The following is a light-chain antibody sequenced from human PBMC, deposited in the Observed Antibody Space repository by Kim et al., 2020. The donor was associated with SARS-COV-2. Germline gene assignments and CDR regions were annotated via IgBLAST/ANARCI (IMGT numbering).Light chain of an antibody. Sequence: GKTVTISCTRSSGSIARNYVQWYQQRPGSAPTTVIHEDNHRPSGVPDRFSGSIDSSSNSASLTISGLKTEDEGDYYCQSYDSSSWVFGGGTQLTVL. CDR2: EDN. V-gene: IGLV6-57*03. CDR1: SGSIARNY. J-gene: IGLJ3*02. CDR3: QSYDSSSWV.